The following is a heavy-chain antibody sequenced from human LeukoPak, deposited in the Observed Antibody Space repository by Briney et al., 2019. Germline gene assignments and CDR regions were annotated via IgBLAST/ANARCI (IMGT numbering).Heavy chain of an antibody. D-gene: IGHD6-13*01. V-gene: IGHV3-30*18. CDR1: GFTFSNYG. J-gene: IGHJ4*02. CDR3: AKDPRRYSRTGGYFDY. Sequence: GGSLRLSCAASGFTFSNYGMHWVRQAPGRGLEWVAFISYDGSNKYYADSVKGRFTISRDNSKNTLYLQMNSLRAEDTAVYYCAKDPRRYSRTGGYFDYWGQGTLVTVSS. CDR2: ISYDGSNK.